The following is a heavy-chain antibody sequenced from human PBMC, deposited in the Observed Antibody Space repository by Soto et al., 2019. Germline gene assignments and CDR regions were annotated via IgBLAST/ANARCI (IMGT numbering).Heavy chain of an antibody. Sequence: GASVKFSCKASGYTFTSYCMHWVRQAPGQGLEWMGIINPSGGSTSYAQKFQGRVTMTRDTSTSTVYMELSSLRSEDTAVYYCARDGDYGGNSFDRFDPWGQGTLVTVSS. V-gene: IGHV1-46*01. D-gene: IGHD4-17*01. J-gene: IGHJ5*02. CDR1: GYTFTSYC. CDR3: ARDGDYGGNSFDRFDP. CDR2: INPSGGST.